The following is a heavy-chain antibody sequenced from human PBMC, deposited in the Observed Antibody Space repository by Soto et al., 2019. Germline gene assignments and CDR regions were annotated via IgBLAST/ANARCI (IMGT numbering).Heavy chain of an antibody. CDR1: ADSFSSYG. CDR3: ARVFPDGWVEPGVVRGYLDT. V-gene: IGHV1-69*01. CDR2: IIPIFGTT. D-gene: IGHD3-3*01. J-gene: IGHJ4*02. Sequence: QVQLVQSGAEVKEPGSAVKVSCKAPADSFSSYGISWVRQAPGQGLEWMGGIIPIFGTTNYAEKFQGRVTITAYESTNTAYIELSSLRSEDTALYYCARVFPDGWVEPGVVRGYLDTWGRGTLVTVSS.